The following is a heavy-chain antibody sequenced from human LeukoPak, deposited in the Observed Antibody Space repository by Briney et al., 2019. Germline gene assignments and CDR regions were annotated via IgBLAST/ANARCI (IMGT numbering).Heavy chain of an antibody. V-gene: IGHV3-30*04. CDR1: GFTFSSYA. CDR2: ISYDGSNK. Sequence: GGSLRLSCAASGFTFSSYAMHWVRQAPGKGLEWVAVISYDGSNKYYADSVKGRFTISRDNSKNTLYLQMNSLRSEDTAVYYCARTDTAGLDSSGSGTFDYWGQGTLVTVSS. D-gene: IGHD3-22*01. J-gene: IGHJ4*02. CDR3: ARTDTAGLDSSGSGTFDY.